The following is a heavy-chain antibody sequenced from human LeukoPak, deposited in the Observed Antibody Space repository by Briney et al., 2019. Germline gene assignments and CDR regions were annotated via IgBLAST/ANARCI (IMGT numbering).Heavy chain of an antibody. V-gene: IGHV3-30*02. CDR2: IRYDRSNK. CDR1: GFTFSSYG. D-gene: IGHD1-20*01. J-gene: IGHJ4*02. CDR3: AKGSYNWNYFDY. Sequence: GGSLRLSCAASGFTFSSYGMHWVRQAPCKGLGWVAFIRYDRSNKYCADSVKGRFTISRDNSKNTLYLQMNSLRAEDTAVYYCAKGSYNWNYFDYWGQGTLVTVSS.